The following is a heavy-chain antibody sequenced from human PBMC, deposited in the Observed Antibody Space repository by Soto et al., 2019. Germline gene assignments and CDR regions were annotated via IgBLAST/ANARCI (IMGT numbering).Heavy chain of an antibody. CDR1: GYTFTSYG. Sequence: QVQLVQSGAEVKKPGASVKVSCKASGYTFTSYGISWVRQAPGQGLEWMGWSSAYNGNTNYAQKLKGRVTMTTDTSTSTAYMELRSLRSDDTAVYYCARVRWLAYYYDSSGYYYGDYWGQGTLVTVSS. D-gene: IGHD3-22*01. CDR3: ARVRWLAYYYDSSGYYYGDY. J-gene: IGHJ4*02. CDR2: SSAYNGNT. V-gene: IGHV1-18*04.